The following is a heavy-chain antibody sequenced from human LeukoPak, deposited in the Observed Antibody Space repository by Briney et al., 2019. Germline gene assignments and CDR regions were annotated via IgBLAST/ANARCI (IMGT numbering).Heavy chain of an antibody. CDR3: ARDLWFGELGVDYFDY. CDR2: ISSSSSYI. J-gene: IGHJ4*02. CDR1: GFTFSSYG. D-gene: IGHD3-10*01. V-gene: IGHV3-21*01. Sequence: GGSLRLSCAASGFTFSSYGMHWVRQAPGKGLEWVSSISSSSSYIYYADSVKGRFTISRDNAKNSLYLQMNSLRAEDTAVYYCARDLWFGELGVDYFDYWGQGTLVTVSS.